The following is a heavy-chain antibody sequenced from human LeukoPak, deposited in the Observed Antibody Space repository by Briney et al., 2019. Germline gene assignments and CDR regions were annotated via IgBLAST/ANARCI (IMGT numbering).Heavy chain of an antibody. CDR1: GGSFSGYY. CDR3: AREHAYYYDSSGTALTAEIKYYFDY. Sequence: SETLSLTCAVYGGSFSGYYWSWIRQPPGKGLEWIGEINHSGSTNYNPSLKSRVTISVDTSKNQFSLKLSSVTAADTAVYYCAREHAYYYDSSGTALTAEIKYYFDYWGQGTLVTVSS. V-gene: IGHV4-34*01. D-gene: IGHD3-22*01. CDR2: INHSGST. J-gene: IGHJ4*02.